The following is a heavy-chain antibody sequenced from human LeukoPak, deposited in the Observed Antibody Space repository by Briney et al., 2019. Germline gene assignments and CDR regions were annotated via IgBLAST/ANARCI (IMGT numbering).Heavy chain of an antibody. CDR1: GGSVSSGSYY. CDR3: ARDFYGIDY. J-gene: IGHJ4*02. D-gene: IGHD2/OR15-2a*01. CDR2: IYYGGST. Sequence: PSETLSLTCTVSGGSVSSGSYYWSWIRQPPGKGLEWIGYIYYGGSTNYNPSLKSRVTISVDTSKNQFSLKLSSVTAADTAVYYCARDFYGIDYWGQGTLVTVSS. V-gene: IGHV4-61*01.